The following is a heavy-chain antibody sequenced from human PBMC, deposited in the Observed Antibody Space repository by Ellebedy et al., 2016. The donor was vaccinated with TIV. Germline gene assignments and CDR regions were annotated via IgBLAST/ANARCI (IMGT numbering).Heavy chain of an antibody. CDR2: ISGSGTTI. V-gene: IGHV3-11*01. D-gene: IGHD5-18*01. Sequence: GESLKISCAASGLTFSDYYMSWIRQAPGKGLEWISYISGSGTTIYYSDTVKGRFTIARDNAKNSLYLQMNSLRAEDTAIYYCASGYSFGSRAFDIWGQGTMVTVSS. CDR1: GLTFSDYY. CDR3: ASGYSFGSRAFDI. J-gene: IGHJ3*02.